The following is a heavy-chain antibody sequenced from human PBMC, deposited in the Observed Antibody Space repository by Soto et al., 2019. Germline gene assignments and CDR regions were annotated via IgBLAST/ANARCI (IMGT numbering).Heavy chain of an antibody. Sequence: PGGSLRLSCAASGFTFSDYYMSWIRQAPGKGLEWVSYISSSGSTIYYADSVKGRFTISRDNAKNSLCLQMNSLRAEDTAVYYCARGFSSSWYDAFDIWGQGTMVTVSS. CDR2: ISSSGSTI. V-gene: IGHV3-11*01. D-gene: IGHD6-13*01. J-gene: IGHJ3*02. CDR1: GFTFSDYY. CDR3: ARGFSSSWYDAFDI.